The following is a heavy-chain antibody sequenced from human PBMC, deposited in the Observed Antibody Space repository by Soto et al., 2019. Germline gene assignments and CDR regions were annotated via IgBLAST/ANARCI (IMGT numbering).Heavy chain of an antibody. Sequence: GGSLRLSCLASGFSVTTNYIIWVRRPPGKGLEWVSTTFTGGSTHYADSVKGRFSISRDNSKNTVYLQMNNLRVEDTAVYYCAKKPPSSIQGWAFGMDVWGQGTTVTVSS. D-gene: IGHD1-26*01. CDR3: AKKPPSSIQGWAFGMDV. CDR2: TFTGGST. J-gene: IGHJ6*02. CDR1: GFSVTTNY. V-gene: IGHV3-53*01.